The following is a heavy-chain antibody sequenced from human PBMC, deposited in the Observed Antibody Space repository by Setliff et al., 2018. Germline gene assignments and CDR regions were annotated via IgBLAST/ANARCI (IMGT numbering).Heavy chain of an antibody. J-gene: IGHJ4*02. D-gene: IGHD3-10*01. CDR3: ARESATIGEFPLYYFDK. Sequence: SETLSLTCTVSGDSISSGGFYWSWIRQSAGRGLEWIGHFHTGGATDYYLSLKSRVTISLDSSKNQFSLRLSSVTAADAAVYFCARESATIGEFPLYYFDKWGQGIPVTVSS. CDR2: FHTGGAT. CDR1: GDSISSGGFY. V-gene: IGHV4-61*09.